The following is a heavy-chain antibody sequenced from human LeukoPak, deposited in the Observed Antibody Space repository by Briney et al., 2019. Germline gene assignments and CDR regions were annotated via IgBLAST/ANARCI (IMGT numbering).Heavy chain of an antibody. CDR3: ARTYYDFWSGYQYYYGMDV. J-gene: IGHJ6*02. V-gene: IGHV1-18*01. D-gene: IGHD3-3*01. CDR2: ISAYNGNT. CDR1: GYTFTSYG. Sequence: ASVKVSCKASGYTFTSYGISWVRQAPGQGLEWMGWISAYNGNTNYAQKLQGRVTMTTDASTSTAYMELRSLRSDDTAVYYRARTYYDFWSGYQYYYGMDVWGQGTTVTVSS.